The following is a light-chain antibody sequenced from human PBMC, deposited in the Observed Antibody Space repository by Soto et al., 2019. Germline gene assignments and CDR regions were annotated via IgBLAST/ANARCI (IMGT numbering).Light chain of an antibody. J-gene: IGKJ3*01. CDR1: QNINNW. Sequence: DIQLTQSPSTLSASVGDRVTLTCRARQNINNWLAWYQQKPGKAPKVLIYDASTLESGVPSRVSGSGSGTEFTLTFSSLQPDDFATYYCQQYDGNFGPGTKVAIK. CDR3: QQYDGN. V-gene: IGKV1-5*01. CDR2: DAS.